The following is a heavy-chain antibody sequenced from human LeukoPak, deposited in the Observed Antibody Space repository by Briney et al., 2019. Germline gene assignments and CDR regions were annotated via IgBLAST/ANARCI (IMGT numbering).Heavy chain of an antibody. D-gene: IGHD6-13*01. CDR3: ARFDGGIAAHFDY. V-gene: IGHV3-11*04. Sequence: PGGSLRLSCAASGFTFSDYYMSWIRQAPGRGLEWLSYIGRSGSTTYYADSVQGRFTISRDNAKNSLYLQMNSLRAEDTAVYYCARFDGGIAAHFDYWGQGTLVTVSS. CDR2: IGRSGSTT. J-gene: IGHJ4*02. CDR1: GFTFSDYY.